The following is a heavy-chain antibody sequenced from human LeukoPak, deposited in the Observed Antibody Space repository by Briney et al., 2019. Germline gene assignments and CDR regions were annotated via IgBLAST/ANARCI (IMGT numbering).Heavy chain of an antibody. CDR1: GGSFSGYY. CDR3: ARVEEGATSYYYYYYGMDV. J-gene: IGHJ6*02. V-gene: IGHV4-34*01. Sequence: SETLSLTCAVYGGSFSGYYWSWIRQPPGKGLEWIGEINHSGSTNYNPSLKSRVTISVDTSKNQFSLKLSSVTAADTAVYYCARVEEGATSYYYYYYGMDVWGQGTTVTVSS. D-gene: IGHD1-26*01. CDR2: INHSGST.